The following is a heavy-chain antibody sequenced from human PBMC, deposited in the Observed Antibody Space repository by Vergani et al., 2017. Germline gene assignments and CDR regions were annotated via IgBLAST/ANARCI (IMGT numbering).Heavy chain of an antibody. D-gene: IGHD3-22*01. Sequence: QMQLVQSGPEVKKPGTSVKVSCKASGFTFTSSAMQWVRQARGQRLEWIGWIVVGSGNTKYAQKFQERVTITRDMSTSTAYMELSSLRSEDTAVYYCAAPHPGLLHYYYYGMDVWGQGTTVTVSS. CDR3: AAPHPGLLHYYYYGMDV. CDR1: GFTFTSSA. V-gene: IGHV1-58*02. J-gene: IGHJ6*02. CDR2: IVVGSGNT.